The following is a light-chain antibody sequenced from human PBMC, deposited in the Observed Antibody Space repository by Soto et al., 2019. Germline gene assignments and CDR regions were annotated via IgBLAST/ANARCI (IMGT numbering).Light chain of an antibody. CDR1: QSVLYSSNNKNY. J-gene: IGKJ4*01. CDR3: QQYYSTPLT. CDR2: RAS. Sequence: DIVMTQSPDSLAVSLGERATINYKSSQSVLYSSNNKNYLAWYQQKPGQPPKLLIYRASTRESGVPDRFSGSGSGTDFTLTISSLQAEDVAVYYCQQYYSTPLTFGGGTKVEIK. V-gene: IGKV4-1*01.